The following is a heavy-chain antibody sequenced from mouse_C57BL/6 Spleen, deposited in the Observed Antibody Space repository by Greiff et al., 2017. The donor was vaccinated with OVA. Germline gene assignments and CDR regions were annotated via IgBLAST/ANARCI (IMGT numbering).Heavy chain of an antibody. V-gene: IGHV1-19*01. CDR1: GYTFTDYY. CDR3: ARAYYSPYYAMDY. Sequence: EVQLQQSGPVLVKPGASVKMSCKASGYTFTDYYMNWVKQSHGKSLEWIGVINPYNGGTSYNQKFKGKATLTVDKSSSTAYMELNSLTSEDSAVYYCARAYYSPYYAMDYWGQGTSVTVSS. CDR2: INPYNGGT. J-gene: IGHJ4*01. D-gene: IGHD2-12*01.